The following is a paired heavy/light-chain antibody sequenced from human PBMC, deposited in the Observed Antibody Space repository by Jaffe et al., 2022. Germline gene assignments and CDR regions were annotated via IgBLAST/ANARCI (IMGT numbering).Light chain of an antibody. V-gene: IGLV1-51*01. J-gene: IGLJ2*01. Sequence: QSVLTQPPSVSAAPGQKVTISCSGSSSNIGNNYVSWYQQLPGTAPKLLIYDNNKRPSGIPDRFSGSKSGTSATLGITGLQTGDEADYYCGTWDSSLSANVVFGGGTKLTVL. CDR2: DNN. CDR1: SSNIGNNY. CDR3: GTWDSSLSANVV.
Heavy chain of an antibody. J-gene: IGHJ6*03. CDR2: IKSKTDGGTT. CDR1: GFTFSNAW. CDR3: TTGLRRTMVQGVINYYYMDV. Sequence: EVQLVESGGGLVKPGGSLRLSCAASGFTFSNAWMSWVRQAPGKGLEWVGRIKSKTDGGTTDYAAPVKGRFTISRDDSKNTLYLQMNSLKTEDTAVYYCTTGLRRTMVQGVINYYYMDVWGKGTTVTVSS. D-gene: IGHD3-10*01. V-gene: IGHV3-15*01.